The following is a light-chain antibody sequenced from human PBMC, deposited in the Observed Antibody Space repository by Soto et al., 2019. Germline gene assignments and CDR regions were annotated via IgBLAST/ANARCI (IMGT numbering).Light chain of an antibody. CDR2: EVT. Sequence: QSVLTQPPSASGTPGQRVIISCSGSTSNFGGNSANWYQQFPGKAPKLLIYEVTNRPSGTSNRFSGSKSGNTASLTISGLQAEDEADYYCSSFTNSILVFGGGTKLTVL. CDR3: SSFTNSILV. V-gene: IGLV2-14*01. J-gene: IGLJ3*02. CDR1: TSNFGGNS.